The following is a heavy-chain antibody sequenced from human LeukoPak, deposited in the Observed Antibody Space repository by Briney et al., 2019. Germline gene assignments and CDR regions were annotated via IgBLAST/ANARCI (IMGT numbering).Heavy chain of an antibody. CDR3: ARVPHYYDTSGYSYFDY. CDR2: ISASGGTR. CDR1: GFTLSSNA. Sequence: GGSLRLSCAASGFTLSSNAMSWVRQAPGKGPEWLSGISASGGTRYYADSVKGRFTISKDNSKNALYLQMDSLRAEDTAVYYCARVPHYYDTSGYSYFDYWGQGSRVTVSS. J-gene: IGHJ4*02. V-gene: IGHV3-23*01. D-gene: IGHD3-22*01.